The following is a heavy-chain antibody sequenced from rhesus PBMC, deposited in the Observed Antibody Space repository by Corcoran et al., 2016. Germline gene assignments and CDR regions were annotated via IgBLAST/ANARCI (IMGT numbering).Heavy chain of an antibody. Sequence: QLQLQESGPGLVKPSETLSVTCAVSGGSISSYYWSWIRQGPGTGREWIGYIYGSGSSTNYNPSLKSRVTLSVDTSKNQFSLKLSSVTAADTAVYYCARDDYYSGSYYYGSLDVWGRGVLVTVSS. V-gene: IGHV4-169*02. D-gene: IGHD3-16*01. CDR2: IYGSGSST. CDR1: GGSISSYY. CDR3: ARDDYYSGSYYYGSLDV. J-gene: IGHJ5-2*02.